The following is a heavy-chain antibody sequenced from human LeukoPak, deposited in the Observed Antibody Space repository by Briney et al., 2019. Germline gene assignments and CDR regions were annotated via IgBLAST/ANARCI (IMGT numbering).Heavy chain of an antibody. Sequence: PGVSLRLSCAASGFTFSSYAMSWVRQAPGKGLEWVSDISGSGGSTYYADSVKGRFTISRDNSKNTLYLQMNSLRAEDTAVYYCAKDFTVSIVRKVYYYYGMDVWGQGTTVTVSS. J-gene: IGHJ6*02. CDR1: GFTFSSYA. CDR3: AKDFTVSIVRKVYYYYGMDV. CDR2: ISGSGGST. V-gene: IGHV3-23*01. D-gene: IGHD6-6*01.